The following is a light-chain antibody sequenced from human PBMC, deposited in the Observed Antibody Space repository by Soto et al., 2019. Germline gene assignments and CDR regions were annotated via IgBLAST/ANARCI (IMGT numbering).Light chain of an antibody. CDR3: LQYNGYYRT. V-gene: IGKV1-5*01. CDR2: DAS. Sequence: DIQMTQVPSTLSASVGDTVTITCRASQTISGWLAWYQQRPGKAPNLLIFDASTLESGVPSRFSGSGSGTTFTLTISSLQSDDFATYYCLQYNGYYRTFGQGTKVEIK. CDR1: QTISGW. J-gene: IGKJ1*01.